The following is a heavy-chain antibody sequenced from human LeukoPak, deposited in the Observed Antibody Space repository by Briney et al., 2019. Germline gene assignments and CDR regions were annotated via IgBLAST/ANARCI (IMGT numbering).Heavy chain of an antibody. Sequence: ASVKVSCKASGYSFSSYGISWVRQAPGQGLEWMGWISAYNDNTKFAQNFQGRVTMTTDTPTSTAYMELRSLRSDDTAVYYCARDSPEDFYDSSGSYDFDIWGQGTMVTVSS. D-gene: IGHD3-22*01. CDR2: ISAYNDNT. CDR3: ARDSPEDFYDSSGSYDFDI. V-gene: IGHV1-18*01. CDR1: GYSFSSYG. J-gene: IGHJ3*02.